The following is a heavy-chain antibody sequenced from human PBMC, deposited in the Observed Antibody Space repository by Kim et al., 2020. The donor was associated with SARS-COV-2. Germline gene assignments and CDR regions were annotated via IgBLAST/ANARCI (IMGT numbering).Heavy chain of an antibody. V-gene: IGHV3-53*01. CDR1: GFSVSANY. CDR3: TRGRPGPLGGYFDF. Sequence: GGSLRLSCAASGFSVSANYMSWVRQAPGKGLEWVSFTYSGDSTNYADSVKGRLTISGDSSKNTVDLQMNSLRAEDTAVYYCTRGRPGPLGGYFDFWGQG. J-gene: IGHJ4*02. CDR2: TYSGDST.